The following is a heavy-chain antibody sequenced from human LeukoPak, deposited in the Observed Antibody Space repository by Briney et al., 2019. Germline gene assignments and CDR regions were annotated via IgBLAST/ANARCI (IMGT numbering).Heavy chain of an antibody. Sequence: GGSLRLSCAASGFVFDTHAMNWVRQAPGKGLEWVSGVGGSGDSTYYGDSVKGRFTISRDNSKNTLYLQMNSLRVEDTAVYYCAKGVHQLVYKYGMDVWGRGTTVTVSS. D-gene: IGHD4/OR15-4a*01. CDR2: VGGSGDST. CDR1: GFVFDTHA. CDR3: AKGVHQLVYKYGMDV. V-gene: IGHV3-23*01. J-gene: IGHJ6*01.